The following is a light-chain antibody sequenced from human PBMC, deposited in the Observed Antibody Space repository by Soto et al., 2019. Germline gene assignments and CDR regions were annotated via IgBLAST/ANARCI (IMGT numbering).Light chain of an antibody. CDR2: AAS. CDR3: QQRYITPFT. J-gene: IGKJ4*01. Sequence: DIQMTQSPSSLSASVRDTVTITCRASQSISVHLNWYQQKPGEVPKLLIYAASNLHSGVPSRFSGSGSETDFALTISSLQPEDFATYYCQQRYITPFTFGGGTRLEIK. V-gene: IGKV1-39*01. CDR1: QSISVH.